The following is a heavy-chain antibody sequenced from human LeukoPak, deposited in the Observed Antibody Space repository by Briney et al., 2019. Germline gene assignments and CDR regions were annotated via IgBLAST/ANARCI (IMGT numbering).Heavy chain of an antibody. D-gene: IGHD6-19*01. J-gene: IGHJ4*01. CDR3: ATPPNDNSGVQNGVH. Sequence: GGSLRLSCAASGFTFSGSAMHWVRQASGKGLEWVGRIRNKANSYATAYAASVKGRFTISRDDSKNTAYLQMNSLKIEDTAVYYCATPPNDNSGVQNGVHWGHGTLVTVSS. CDR2: IRNKANSYAT. CDR1: GFTFSGSA. V-gene: IGHV3-73*01.